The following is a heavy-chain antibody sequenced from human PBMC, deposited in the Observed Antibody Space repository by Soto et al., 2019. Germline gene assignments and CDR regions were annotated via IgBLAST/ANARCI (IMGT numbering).Heavy chain of an antibody. J-gene: IGHJ4*02. CDR2: ISYSGST. CDR3: AKDTGPN. V-gene: IGHV4-59*01. CDR1: GGSMSSYY. Sequence: SETLSLTCTVSGGSMSSYYWTWLRQSPGRGLEWIGYISYSGSTYYNPSLKSRVTISADTSKNQFSLRMNSMIAEDTAFYYCAKDTGPNWGQGTLVTVSS.